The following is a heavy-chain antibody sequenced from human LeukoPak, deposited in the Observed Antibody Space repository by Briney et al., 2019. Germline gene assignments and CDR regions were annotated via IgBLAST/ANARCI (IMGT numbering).Heavy chain of an antibody. D-gene: IGHD3-10*01. CDR2: ISYSGTT. J-gene: IGHJ4*02. V-gene: IGHV4-31*03. CDR1: GGSISSGNYY. CDR3: ARMTSGSSFDY. Sequence: PSETLSLTCTVSGGSISSGNYYWSWIRQHPGKGLEWIGYISYSGTTYYAPSLKNRVTISVDTSKNQFSLKLSSVTAADTAVYYCARMTSGSSFDYWGQGTLVTVSS.